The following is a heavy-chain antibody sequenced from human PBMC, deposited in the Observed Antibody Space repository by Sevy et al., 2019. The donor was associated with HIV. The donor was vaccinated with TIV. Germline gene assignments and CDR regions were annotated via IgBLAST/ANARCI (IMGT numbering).Heavy chain of an antibody. CDR2: IWYDGSKI. D-gene: IGHD5-12*01. Sequence: GGSLRLSCAASGFTFSNYAMHWVRQAPGKGLAWVALIWYDGSKIFYADSVKGRFTISRDNSESTLYLQMNSLRAEDTALYHCAKGGPNSGYDYYVAYWGQGTLVTVSS. V-gene: IGHV3-33*06. CDR3: AKGGPNSGYDYYVAY. CDR1: GFTFSNYA. J-gene: IGHJ4*02.